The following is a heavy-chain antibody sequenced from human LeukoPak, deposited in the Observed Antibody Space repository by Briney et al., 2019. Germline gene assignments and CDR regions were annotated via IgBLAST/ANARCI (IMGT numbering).Heavy chain of an antibody. J-gene: IGHJ4*02. V-gene: IGHV3-23*01. D-gene: IGHD3-10*01. CDR1: GFTFSSYD. CDR2: ISRSGGTT. CDR3: AKGKVSDS. Sequence: GGSLRLSCAASGFTFSSYDMTWVRQTPGKGLEWVALISRSGGTTYYADSVKGRFTISRDNSKNTLYLQMNSLRAEDTAEYYCAKGKVSDSWGQGTLVTVSS.